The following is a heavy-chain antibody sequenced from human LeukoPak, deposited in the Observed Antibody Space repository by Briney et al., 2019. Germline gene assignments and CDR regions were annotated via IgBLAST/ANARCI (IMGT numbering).Heavy chain of an antibody. CDR2: INHSGST. V-gene: IGHV4-34*01. D-gene: IGHD2-2*01. Sequence: SETLSLTCAVYGGSFSGYYWSWIRQPPGKGLEWIGEINHSGSTNYNPSLKSRVTISVDTSKNQFSLKLSSVTAADTAVYYCASRYCSSTSCYYYGMDVWGQGTTVTVSS. CDR1: GGSFSGYY. J-gene: IGHJ6*02. CDR3: ASRYCSSTSCYYYGMDV.